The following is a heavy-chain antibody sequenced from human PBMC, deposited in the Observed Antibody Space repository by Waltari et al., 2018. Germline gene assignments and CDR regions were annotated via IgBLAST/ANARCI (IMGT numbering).Heavy chain of an antibody. J-gene: IGHJ4*02. V-gene: IGHV3-30*07. CDR1: GFTFSYLA. Sequence: QVQLVESGGGVVHPGRSLRLSCEASGFTFSYLAMHWVRQAPGKGLEWVAGISDDGSDEYYADSVRGRFTISRDDSKDTVNLQMNSLRPEDTAVYYCARDGPLQIQSWYSFDYWGQGTLVTVSS. CDR2: ISDDGSDE. CDR3: ARDGPLQIQSWYSFDY. D-gene: IGHD5-18*01.